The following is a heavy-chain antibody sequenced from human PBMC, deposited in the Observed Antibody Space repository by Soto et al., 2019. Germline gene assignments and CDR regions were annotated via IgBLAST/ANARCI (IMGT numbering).Heavy chain of an antibody. CDR3: SPSDRPSGKIGFDY. CDR2: IYWDDDK. V-gene: IGHV2-5*02. Sequence: QITLKESGPTLVKPTQTLTLTCTFSGFSLSTNGVGVGWIRQPPGKALEWLALIYWDDDKRYSPSLKNRLTITKDTSKNQVVLTMPNMDPVDTATYYCSPSDRPSGKIGFDYWGQGTLVTVSS. CDR1: GFSLSTNGVG. D-gene: IGHD3-10*01. J-gene: IGHJ4*02.